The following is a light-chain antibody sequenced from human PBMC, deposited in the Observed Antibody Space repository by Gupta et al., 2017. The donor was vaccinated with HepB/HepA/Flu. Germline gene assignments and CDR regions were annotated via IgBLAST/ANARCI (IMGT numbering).Light chain of an antibody. CDR1: QSVSSY. V-gene: IGKV3-11*01. J-gene: IGKJ1*01. CDR3: QQHSNWPPWT. Sequence: ILLTQSPATLSLSPGERATLSCRASQSVSSYLAWYQQKPGQAPRLLIYDASNRATGIPARFSGSGSGTDFTLAISSLQPEDFAVYYCQQHSNWPPWTFGQGTKVEIK. CDR2: DAS.